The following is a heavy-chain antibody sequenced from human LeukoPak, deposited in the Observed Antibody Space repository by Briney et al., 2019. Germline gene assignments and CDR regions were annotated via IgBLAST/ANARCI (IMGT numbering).Heavy chain of an antibody. J-gene: IGHJ4*02. CDR3: ARVGWFEQALDY. Sequence: GGSLRLSCAASGFTFSSYEMNWVRQAPGKGLEWVSYISSSGSTIYYADSAKGRFTISRGNAKNSLYLQMNSLRAEDTAVYYCARVGWFEQALDYWGQGTLVTVSS. V-gene: IGHV3-48*03. CDR1: GFTFSSYE. D-gene: IGHD3-10*01. CDR2: ISSSGSTI.